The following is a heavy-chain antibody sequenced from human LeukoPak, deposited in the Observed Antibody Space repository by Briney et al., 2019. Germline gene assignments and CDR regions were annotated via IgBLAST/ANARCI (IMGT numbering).Heavy chain of an antibody. CDR3: AREGGYGSGSYGDY. CDR1: GFTFSSYA. J-gene: IGHJ4*02. D-gene: IGHD3-10*01. Sequence: PGGSLRLSCAASGFTFSSYAMSWVRQAPGKGLEWVSAISGSGGSTYYADSVKGRFTISRDNSKNTLYLQMNSLRAEDTAVYYCAREGGYGSGSYGDYWGQGTLVTVSS. CDR2: ISGSGGST. V-gene: IGHV3-23*01.